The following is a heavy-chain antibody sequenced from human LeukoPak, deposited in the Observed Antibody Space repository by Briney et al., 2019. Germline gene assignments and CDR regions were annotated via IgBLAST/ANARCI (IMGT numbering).Heavy chain of an antibody. CDR2: INHSGNT. Sequence: SETLSLTCAVYGGPFSGYYWTLIRQPPGKGLEWIGEINHSGNTNYNPSLKSRVTISIDTSKNHFSLKLSSVTAADTAVYYCARRLTGFDYWGQGILVTVSS. CDR3: ARRLTGFDY. V-gene: IGHV4-34*01. D-gene: IGHD2-8*01. J-gene: IGHJ4*02. CDR1: GGPFSGYY.